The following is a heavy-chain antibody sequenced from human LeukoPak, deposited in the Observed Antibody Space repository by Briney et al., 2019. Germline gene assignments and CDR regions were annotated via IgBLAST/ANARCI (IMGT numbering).Heavy chain of an antibody. CDR3: ARVVGGWYTAFDY. CDR1: GFTFSNYG. CDR2: IRYDGNNK. Sequence: GGSLRLSCGASGFTFSNYGMLWVRQAPGKGLEWVAFIRYDGNNKLYADSVKGRFTISRDNTKNTLYLQMNSLRAEDTAVYYCARVVGGWYTAFDYWGQGTLVAVSS. J-gene: IGHJ4*02. V-gene: IGHV3-30*02. D-gene: IGHD6-19*01.